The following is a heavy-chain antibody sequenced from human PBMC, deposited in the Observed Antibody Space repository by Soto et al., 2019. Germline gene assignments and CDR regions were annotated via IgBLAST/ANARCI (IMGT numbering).Heavy chain of an antibody. D-gene: IGHD6-13*01. J-gene: IGHJ6*02. V-gene: IGHV4-61*01. CDR3: ARDRLVRVGIEAAAYGMDV. CDR2: IFYSGST. CDR1: GGSVNSGSYF. Sequence: PSETLSLTCTVSGGSVNSGSYFWSWIRQPPGRGLEWIGYIFYSGSTKYNPSLKSRVTMSVDTSKNQFSLELDSATAADTAVYYCARDRLVRVGIEAAAYGMDVWGQGTTVTVSS.